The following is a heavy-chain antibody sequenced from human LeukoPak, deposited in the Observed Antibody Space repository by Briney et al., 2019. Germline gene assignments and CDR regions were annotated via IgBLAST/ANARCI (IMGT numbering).Heavy chain of an antibody. CDR3: ARHVMRNHPGGSSYTHAFDT. CDR2: IYYSGTT. CDR1: GGSISGLY. J-gene: IGHJ3*02. V-gene: IGHV4-59*08. D-gene: IGHD2-8*02. Sequence: SETLSLTCTVSGGSISGLYWSWIRQPPGKGLEWIGFIYYSGTTYYNPSLKSRVTIVIDTSSNQFSLRVRSATAADTAVYYCARHVMRNHPGGSSYTHAFDTWGNGTRVTVSS.